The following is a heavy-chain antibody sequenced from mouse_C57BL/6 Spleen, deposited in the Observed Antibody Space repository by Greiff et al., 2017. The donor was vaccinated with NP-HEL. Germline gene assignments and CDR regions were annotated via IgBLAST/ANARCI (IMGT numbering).Heavy chain of an antibody. CDR2: IYPRSGNT. CDR3: ARGYYSNYIYYFDY. Sequence: QVQLQQSGAELARPGASVKLSCKASGYTFTSYGISWVKQRTGQGLEWIGEIYPRSGNTYYNEKFKGKATLTADKSSSTAYMELRSLTSEDSAVYFCARGYYSNYIYYFDYWGQGTTLTVSS. CDR1: GYTFTSYG. J-gene: IGHJ2*01. V-gene: IGHV1-81*01. D-gene: IGHD2-5*01.